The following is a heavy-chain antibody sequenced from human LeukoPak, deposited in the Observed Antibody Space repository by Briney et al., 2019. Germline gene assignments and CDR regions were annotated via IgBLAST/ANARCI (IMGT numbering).Heavy chain of an antibody. D-gene: IGHD3-22*01. Sequence: ASVKVSCKASGYTFTGYYMHWVRQAPGQGLEWMGWINPNSGGTNYAQKFQGRVTMTRDTSISTAYMELSRLRSDDTAVYYCASDLYYYDSSGYYSSWGQGTLVTVSS. J-gene: IGHJ4*02. CDR1: GYTFTGYY. V-gene: IGHV1-2*02. CDR2: INPNSGGT. CDR3: ASDLYYYDSSGYYSS.